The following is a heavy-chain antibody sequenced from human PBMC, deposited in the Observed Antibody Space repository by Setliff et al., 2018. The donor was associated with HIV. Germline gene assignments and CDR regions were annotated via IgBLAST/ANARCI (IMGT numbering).Heavy chain of an antibody. CDR1: DYTFTNYG. Sequence: ASVKVSCKTSDYTFTNYGIYWVRQAPGQGLEWMGWISNYNGNTNYAQKFHGRVTMTTDTSTRTAYMEMRGLTYDDTAVYYCARLGRGTYYYDSSGYLYAFDIWGQGTMVTVSS. J-gene: IGHJ3*02. CDR3: ARLGRGTYYYDSSGYLYAFDI. CDR2: ISNYNGNT. V-gene: IGHV1-18*01. D-gene: IGHD3-22*01.